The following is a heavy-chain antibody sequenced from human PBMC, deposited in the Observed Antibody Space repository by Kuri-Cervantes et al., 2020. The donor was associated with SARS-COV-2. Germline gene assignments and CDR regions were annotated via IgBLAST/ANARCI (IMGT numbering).Heavy chain of an antibody. CDR3: ARVHCISVSCFSAYPLDV. V-gene: IGHV4-39*01. CDR1: GGSISSSSYY. CDR2: IYYSGST. D-gene: IGHD2-2*01. J-gene: IGHJ6*02. Sequence: SETLSLTCTVSGGSISSSSYYWGWIRQPPGKGLEWIGSIYYSGSTYYNPSLKSRVTISVDTSKNQFSLKLSSVTAADTAVYYCARVHCISVSCFSAYPLDVWGQGTTVTVSS.